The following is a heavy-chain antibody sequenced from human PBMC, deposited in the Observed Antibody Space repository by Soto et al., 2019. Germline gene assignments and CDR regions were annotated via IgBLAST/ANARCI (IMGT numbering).Heavy chain of an antibody. V-gene: IGHV3-23*01. CDR3: ARGSLSYFDY. D-gene: IGHD3-10*01. CDR1: GFTFSSYA. J-gene: IGHJ4*02. Sequence: GGSLRLSCAASGFTFSSYAMSWVRQAPGKGLEWVSAISGSGGSTYYADSVKGRFTVSRDNAKNSMYLQMNSLRAEDTAVYYCARGSLSYFDYWGQGTLVTVSS. CDR2: ISGSGGST.